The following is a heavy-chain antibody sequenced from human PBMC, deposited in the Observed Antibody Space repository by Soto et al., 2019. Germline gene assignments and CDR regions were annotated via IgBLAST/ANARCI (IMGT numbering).Heavy chain of an antibody. Sequence: QAQLVQSGAEVKKPGASVNVSCKASGYDYVTYAMTWVRQRPGQGLEWMGWISTLNGNTNYAQNFQGRVTMTTDTSTRIVHLELRSLRSDDTAVYYCARRVQVWLPDYYGMDVWGQGTTVTVSS. V-gene: IGHV1-18*01. CDR2: ISTLNGNT. CDR1: GYDYVTYA. J-gene: IGHJ6*02. CDR3: ARRVQVWLPDYYGMDV. D-gene: IGHD5-18*01.